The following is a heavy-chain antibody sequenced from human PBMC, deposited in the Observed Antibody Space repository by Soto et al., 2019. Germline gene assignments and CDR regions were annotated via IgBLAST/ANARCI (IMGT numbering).Heavy chain of an antibody. J-gene: IGHJ4*02. Sequence: QVQLVQSGAEVKKPGASVKVSCKASGYTFTSYYMHWVRQAPGQGLEWMGIINPSGGSTSYAQKFQGRVTMTRDTSTSTVYMELSSLRSEDTAVYYCARTSYHLCSSSSGDDYWGQGTLVTVSS. CDR3: ARTSYHLCSSSSGDDY. D-gene: IGHD6-6*01. CDR1: GYTFTSYY. CDR2: INPSGGST. V-gene: IGHV1-46*03.